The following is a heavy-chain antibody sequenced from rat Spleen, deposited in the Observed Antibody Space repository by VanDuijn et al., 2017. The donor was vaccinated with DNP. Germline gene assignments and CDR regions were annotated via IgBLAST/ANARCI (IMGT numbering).Heavy chain of an antibody. CDR2: ISFSGSP. CDR1: GYSITSAY. Sequence: EVQLQESGPGLVKPSQSLSLTCSVTGYSITSAYRWNWIRQFPGNKMEYIGHISFSGSPNYNPSLKSRISITRDTSKNQFFLHLNSVTTEDTATYYCARWSDYFDYWGQGVMVTVSS. CDR3: ARWSDYFDY. J-gene: IGHJ2*01. V-gene: IGHV3-1*01.